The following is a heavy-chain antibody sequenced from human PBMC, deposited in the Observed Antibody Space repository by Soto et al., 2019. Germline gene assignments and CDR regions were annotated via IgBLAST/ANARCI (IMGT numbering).Heavy chain of an antibody. CDR3: ARHLVGATNGGVVDY. Sequence: SETLSLTCTVSGGSISSSSYYWGWIRQPPGKGLEWIGSIYYSGSTYYNPSLKSRVTISVDTSKNQFSLKLSSVTAADTAVYYCARHLVGATNGGVVDYWGQGTLVTVSS. V-gene: IGHV4-39*01. CDR2: IYYSGST. CDR1: GGSISSSSYY. D-gene: IGHD1-26*01. J-gene: IGHJ4*02.